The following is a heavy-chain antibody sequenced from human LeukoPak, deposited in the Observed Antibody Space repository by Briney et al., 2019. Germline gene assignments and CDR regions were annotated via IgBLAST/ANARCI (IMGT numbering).Heavy chain of an antibody. CDR3: ARDLTNGGAFDI. CDR1: GGTFSSYA. J-gene: IGHJ3*02. D-gene: IGHD1-1*01. Sequence: GSSVKVSCKASGGTFSSYAISWVRQAPGQGLEWMGRIIPILGIANYAQKFHGRVTITADKSTSTAYMELSSLRSEDTAVYYCARDLTNGGAFDIWGQGTMVTVSS. V-gene: IGHV1-69*04. CDR2: IIPILGIA.